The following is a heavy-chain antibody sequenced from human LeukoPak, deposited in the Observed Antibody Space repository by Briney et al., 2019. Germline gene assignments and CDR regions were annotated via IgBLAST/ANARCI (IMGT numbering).Heavy chain of an antibody. J-gene: IGHJ4*02. V-gene: IGHV1-18*01. CDR3: ARELYDYVWGSYREIDY. Sequence: GASVTVSCKASGYTFTSYGISWVRQAPGQGLEWMGWISAYNGNTNYAQKLQGRVTMTTDTSTSTAYMELRSLRSDDTAVYYCARELYDYVWGSYREIDYWGQGTLVTVSS. CDR2: ISAYNGNT. D-gene: IGHD3-16*02. CDR1: GYTFTSYG.